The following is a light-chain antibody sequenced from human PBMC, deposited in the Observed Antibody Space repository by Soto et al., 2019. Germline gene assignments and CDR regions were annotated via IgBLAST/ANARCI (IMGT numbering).Light chain of an antibody. CDR2: EVS. V-gene: IGLV2-14*01. CDR1: SSDVGDYNY. CDR3: SSYASSSTWV. Sequence: QSVLTQPASVSGSPGQSITLSCTGTSSDVGDYNYVSWYQQHPGKAPRLIIYEVSYRPSGVSNRFSGSKSGNTASLTISVLQAEDEADYYCSSYASSSTWVFGGGPKLTVL. J-gene: IGLJ3*02.